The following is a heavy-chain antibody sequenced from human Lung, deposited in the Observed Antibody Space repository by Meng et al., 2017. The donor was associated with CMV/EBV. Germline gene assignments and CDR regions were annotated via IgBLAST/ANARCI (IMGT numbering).Heavy chain of an antibody. V-gene: IGHV1-46*01. CDR2: INPSGGST. J-gene: IGHJ4*02. CDR3: ATYGSGRIFDY. CDR1: GYTFTSYY. D-gene: IGHD3-10*01. Sequence: ASVXVSCKASGYTFTSYYMHWVRQAPGQGLEWMGIINPSGGSTSYAQKFQGRVTMTRDTSTSTVYMELSSLRSEDTAVYYCATYGSGRIFDYWGQGTLVTVPS.